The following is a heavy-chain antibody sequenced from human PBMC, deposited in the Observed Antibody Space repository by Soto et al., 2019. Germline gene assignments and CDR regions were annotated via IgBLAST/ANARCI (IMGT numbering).Heavy chain of an antibody. CDR3: ARGRAVAGTNY. Sequence: ASVKASSKASGYTFTSYDINWVRQATGQGLEWMGWMNPNSGNTGYAQKFQGRVTMTRNTSISTAYMELSSLRSEDTAVYYCARGRAVAGTNYWGQGTLVTVSS. V-gene: IGHV1-8*01. CDR1: GYTFTSYD. D-gene: IGHD6-19*01. CDR2: MNPNSGNT. J-gene: IGHJ4*02.